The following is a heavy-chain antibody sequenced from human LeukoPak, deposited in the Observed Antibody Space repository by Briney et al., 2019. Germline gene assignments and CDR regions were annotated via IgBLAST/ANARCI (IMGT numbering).Heavy chain of an antibody. J-gene: IGHJ4*02. CDR1: GFTFSSYG. D-gene: IGHD3-22*01. CDR3: AKDLRYYYDSSGYGSPDY. Sequence: GGSLRLSCAASGFTFSSYGMHWVRQAPGKGLEWVAVISYDGSNKYYADSVKGRFTISRDNSKNTLYLQMNSLRAEDTAVYYCAKDLRYYYDSSGYGSPDYWGQGTLVTVSS. CDR2: ISYDGSNK. V-gene: IGHV3-30*18.